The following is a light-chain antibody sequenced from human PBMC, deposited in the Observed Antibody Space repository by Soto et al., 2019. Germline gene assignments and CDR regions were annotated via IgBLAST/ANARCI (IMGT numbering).Light chain of an antibody. CDR2: DAS. J-gene: IGKJ4*01. Sequence: DIQMTQSPSTLSASVGDRVTITCRASQSISSWLAWYQQKPGKAPKLLIYDASSLESGVPSRFSGSGSGTEFPLTINRLQPDDFATYYCQQYNSYSLTFGGGTKVEIK. CDR3: QQYNSYSLT. V-gene: IGKV1-5*01. CDR1: QSISSW.